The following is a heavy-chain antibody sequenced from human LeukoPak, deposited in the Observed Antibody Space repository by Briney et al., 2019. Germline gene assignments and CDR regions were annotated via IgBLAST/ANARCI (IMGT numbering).Heavy chain of an antibody. CDR1: GFTFSDYY. V-gene: IGHV3-11*06. J-gene: IGHJ5*02. CDR2: ISSSSSYT. D-gene: IGHD3-10*01. CDR3: TRDLDGSGSYNWFDP. Sequence: PGGSLRLSCAASGFTFSDYYMSWIRQAPGKGLEWVSYISSSSSYTNYADSVKGRFTISRDNAKNTLYLQMNSLRAEDTAVYYCTRDLDGSGSYNWFDPWGQGTLVTVSS.